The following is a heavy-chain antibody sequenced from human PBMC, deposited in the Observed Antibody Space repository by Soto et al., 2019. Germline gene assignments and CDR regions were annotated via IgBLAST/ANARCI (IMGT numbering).Heavy chain of an antibody. CDR2: IYYRGST. Sequence: SETLSLTCTGSGGSISSYYWSWIRQPPGKGLEWIGYIYYRGSTNYNPSLKSRVTISVDTSKNQFSMKLSSVTAAGTAVYYCARGISLGAHDAFDIWGQGTMVT. CDR1: GGSISSYY. J-gene: IGHJ3*02. CDR3: ARGISLGAHDAFDI. V-gene: IGHV4-59*01. D-gene: IGHD3-16*01.